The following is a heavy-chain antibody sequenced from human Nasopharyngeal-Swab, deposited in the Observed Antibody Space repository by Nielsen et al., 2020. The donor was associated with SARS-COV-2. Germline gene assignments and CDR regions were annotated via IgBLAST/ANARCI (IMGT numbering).Heavy chain of an antibody. CDR1: GFTFGDYA. V-gene: IGHV3-49*04. D-gene: IGHD3-3*01. CDR2: IRSKAYGGTT. Sequence: GESLKISCTASGFTFGDYAMSWVRQAPGKGLEWVGFIRSKAYGGTTEYAASVKGRFTISRDDSKSIAYLQMNSLKTEDTAVYYCTRDDFWSGYYNYWGQGTLVTVYS. CDR3: TRDDFWSGYYNY. J-gene: IGHJ4*02.